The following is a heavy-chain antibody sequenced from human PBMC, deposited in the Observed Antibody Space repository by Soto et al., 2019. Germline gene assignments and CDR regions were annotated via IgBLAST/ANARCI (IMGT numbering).Heavy chain of an antibody. CDR2: IWSDGSNQ. CDR3: VKGGTVLSAGAIRDY. J-gene: IGHJ4*02. Sequence: QVQLVESGGGVVQPGRSLRLSCVASGFTFSSYGMHWVRRAPGKGLEWVAVIWSDGSNQYYTDSVKGRFTISRDNSKNPLWLQINRRGDEDTALYYGVKGGTVLSAGAIRDYWGQGTLVTVSS. D-gene: IGHD2-15*01. CDR1: GFTFSSYG. V-gene: IGHV3-33*06.